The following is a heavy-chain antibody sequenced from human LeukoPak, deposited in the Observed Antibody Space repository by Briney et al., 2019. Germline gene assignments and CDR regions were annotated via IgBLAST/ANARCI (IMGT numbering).Heavy chain of an antibody. Sequence: TGGSLRLSCAASGFTFSSYWMSWVRQAPGKGLEGVANIKQDGSEKNYVDSVKGRFTISRENAKNSLYLQMNSLRAEDTAVYYCARAGGTSWGDYWGQGTLVIVSS. D-gene: IGHD2-2*01. CDR3: ARAGGTSWGDY. V-gene: IGHV3-7*01. J-gene: IGHJ4*02. CDR2: IKQDGSEK. CDR1: GFTFSSYW.